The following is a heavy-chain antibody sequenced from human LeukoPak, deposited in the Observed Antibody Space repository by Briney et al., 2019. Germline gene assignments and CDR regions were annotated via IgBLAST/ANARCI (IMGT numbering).Heavy chain of an antibody. Sequence: PGGSLRLSCVASGFIFSGYGMHWVRQAPGKGLEWVAFIRYDETNKYYADSVKGRFTISRDNSKNTLYLQMNSLRAEDTAVYYCAKLNMITMVRGVPHFDYWGQGTLVTVSS. D-gene: IGHD3-10*01. CDR2: IRYDETNK. CDR3: AKLNMITMVRGVPHFDY. J-gene: IGHJ4*02. CDR1: GFIFSGYG. V-gene: IGHV3-30*02.